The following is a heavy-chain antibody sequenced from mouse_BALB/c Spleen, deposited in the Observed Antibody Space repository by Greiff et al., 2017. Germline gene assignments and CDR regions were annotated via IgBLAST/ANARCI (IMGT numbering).Heavy chain of an antibody. D-gene: IGHD4-1*01. CDR3: ARDQNWVPYAMDY. CDR1: GFSLTSYG. Sequence: VKVVESGPGLVAPSQSLSITCTVSGFSLTSYGVHWVRQPPGKGLEWLGVIWAGGSTNYNSALMSRLSISKDNSKSQVFLKMNSLQTDDTAMYYCARDQNWVPYAMDYWGQGTSVTVSS. J-gene: IGHJ4*01. CDR2: IWAGGST. V-gene: IGHV2-9*02.